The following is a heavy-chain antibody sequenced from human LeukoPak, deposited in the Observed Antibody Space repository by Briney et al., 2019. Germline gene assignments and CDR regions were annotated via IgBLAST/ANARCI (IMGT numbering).Heavy chain of an antibody. CDR1: GGSISSSSYY. D-gene: IGHD2-15*01. CDR3: ARGYCSGGSCYHSRGWFDP. J-gene: IGHJ5*02. V-gene: IGHV4-39*07. CDR2: IHYSGST. Sequence: PSETLSLTCTVSGGSISSSSYYWGWIRQPPGKGLEWIGSIHYSGSTNYNPSLKSRVTISVDTSKNQFSLKLSSVTAADTAVYYCARGYCSGGSCYHSRGWFDPWGQGALVTVSS.